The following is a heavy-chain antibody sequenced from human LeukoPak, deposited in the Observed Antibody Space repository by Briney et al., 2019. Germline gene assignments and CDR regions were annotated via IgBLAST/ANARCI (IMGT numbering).Heavy chain of an antibody. J-gene: IGHJ4*02. D-gene: IGHD5-12*01. CDR3: ASGYSGYDLKFDY. Sequence: SETLSLTCAVSGGSISSGGYSWSWIRQPPGKGLEWIGYIYHSGSTYYNPSLKSRVTISVDRSKNQFSLKLSSVTAADTAVYYCASGYSGYDLKFDYWGQGTLVTVSS. V-gene: IGHV4-30-2*01. CDR2: IYHSGST. CDR1: GGSISSGGYS.